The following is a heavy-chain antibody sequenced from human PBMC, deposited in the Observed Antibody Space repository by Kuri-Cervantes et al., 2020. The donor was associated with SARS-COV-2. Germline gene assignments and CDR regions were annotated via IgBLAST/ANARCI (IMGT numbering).Heavy chain of an antibody. Sequence: GESLKISCAASGFTFSSYGMHWVRQAPGKGLEWVAFIRYDGSNKYYADPVKGRFTISRDNSKNTLYLQMNSLRAEDTAVYYCAKRARVVPAAAVYYYYMDVWGKGTTVTVSS. D-gene: IGHD2-2*01. J-gene: IGHJ6*03. CDR3: AKRARVVPAAAVYYYYMDV. V-gene: IGHV3-30*02. CDR2: IRYDGSNK. CDR1: GFTFSSYG.